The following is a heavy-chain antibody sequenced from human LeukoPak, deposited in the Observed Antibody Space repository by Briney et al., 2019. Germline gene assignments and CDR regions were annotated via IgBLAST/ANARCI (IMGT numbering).Heavy chain of an antibody. D-gene: IGHD2-2*01. V-gene: IGHV3-21*01. J-gene: IGHJ3*02. CDR3: ARVNPQRPDCSSTSCLVDAFDI. CDR2: ISGTSSYI. CDR1: GFTFSSYS. Sequence: PGGSLRLSCAASGFTFSSYSMNWVRQAPGKGLEWVSSISGTSSYIYYADSVEGRFTISRDNAKNSLSLQMNSLRAEDTAVYYCARVNPQRPDCSSTSCLVDAFDIWGQGTMVTVSS.